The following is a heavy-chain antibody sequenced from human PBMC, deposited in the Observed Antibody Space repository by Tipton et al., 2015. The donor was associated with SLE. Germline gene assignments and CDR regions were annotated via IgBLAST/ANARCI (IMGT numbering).Heavy chain of an antibody. CDR2: INHGGST. CDR3: ARGSRGVGFDV. Sequence: TLSLTCSIYGGSFGGYYWSWIRQPPGKGLEWIGEINHGGSTNYNPSLKSRVTISVDTSKNQFSLNLYSVTAADTAVYYCARGSRGVGFDVWGHGTTVIVSS. V-gene: IGHV4-34*01. CDR1: GGSFGGYY. J-gene: IGHJ6*02. D-gene: IGHD3-10*01.